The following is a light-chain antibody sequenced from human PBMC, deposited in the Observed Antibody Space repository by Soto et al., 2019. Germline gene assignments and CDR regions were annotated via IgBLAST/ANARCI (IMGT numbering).Light chain of an antibody. CDR2: KIS. CDR3: MQATHFPRT. V-gene: IGKV2-24*01. Sequence: DIVMTQTPLSSPVTLGQPASISCRSSESLLHIDGTTYLSWLQQRPGQPPRVIIYKISDRLSGVPVRFSGSGVGTDFTLKISRVEAEDVGVYYCMQATHFPRTFGQGTKVELK. CDR1: ESLLHIDGTTY. J-gene: IGKJ1*01.